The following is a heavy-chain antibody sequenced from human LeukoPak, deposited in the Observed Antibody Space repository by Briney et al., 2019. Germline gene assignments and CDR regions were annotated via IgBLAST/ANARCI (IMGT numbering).Heavy chain of an antibody. V-gene: IGHV3-15*01. Sequence: GGSLRLSCVASGFTFRSYAMSWVRQAPGKGLEWVGHFKGKIDGGTTDYAAPVKGRFTFSRDDSKNTLYLQMNSLNTDDTGVYYCTTGRDRGRSGFDYWGQGTLVTVSS. CDR2: FKGKIDGGTT. J-gene: IGHJ4*02. CDR1: GFTFRSYA. CDR3: TTGRDRGRSGFDY. D-gene: IGHD3-3*01.